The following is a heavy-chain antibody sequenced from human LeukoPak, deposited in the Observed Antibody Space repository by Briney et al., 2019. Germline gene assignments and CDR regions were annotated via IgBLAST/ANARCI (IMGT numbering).Heavy chain of an antibody. D-gene: IGHD6-13*01. Sequence: GGSLRLSCAASGFTVSSTSMSWVRQAPGKGLEWVSLIYTGGSTYYADSVKGRFTISRDNSKNTLYLQMNSLRAEDTAVYYCARGAYSSSWYSGIYFDYWGQGTLVTVSS. CDR3: ARGAYSSSWYSGIYFDY. V-gene: IGHV3-53*01. CDR2: IYTGGST. J-gene: IGHJ4*02. CDR1: GFTVSSTS.